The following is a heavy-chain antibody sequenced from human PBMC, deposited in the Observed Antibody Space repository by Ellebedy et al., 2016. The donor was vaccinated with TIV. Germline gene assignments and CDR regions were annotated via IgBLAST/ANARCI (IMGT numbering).Heavy chain of an antibody. Sequence: GESLKISCAASAFTFTSYAMSWVRQAPGKGLEWVSGMTGTGDYTYHTDSVKGRFSISRDSSTNTLYLHMNSLRVDDTAMYYCVREEGWLQWAYWGQGTLVAVSS. CDR3: VREEGWLQWAY. CDR1: AFTFTSYA. D-gene: IGHD5-24*01. CDR2: MTGTGDYT. J-gene: IGHJ4*02. V-gene: IGHV3-23*01.